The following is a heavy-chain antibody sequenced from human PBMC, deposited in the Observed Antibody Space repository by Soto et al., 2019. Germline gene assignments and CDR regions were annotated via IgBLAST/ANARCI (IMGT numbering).Heavy chain of an antibody. CDR2: INHSGST. Sequence: PSETLSLTCAVYGGSFSGYYGSWIRQPPGKGLEWIGEINHSGSTNYNPSLKSRVTISVDTSKNQFSLKLSSVTAADTAVYYCARRIAVAGTFASSRKRNWFDPWGQGTLVTSPQ. D-gene: IGHD6-19*01. V-gene: IGHV4-34*01. CDR1: GGSFSGYY. CDR3: ARRIAVAGTFASSRKRNWFDP. J-gene: IGHJ5*02.